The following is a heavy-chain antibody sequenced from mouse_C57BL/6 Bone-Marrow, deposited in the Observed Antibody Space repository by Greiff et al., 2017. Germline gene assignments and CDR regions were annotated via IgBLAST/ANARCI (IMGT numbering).Heavy chain of an antibody. V-gene: IGHV1-63*01. CDR1: GYTFTNYW. J-gene: IGHJ3*01. CDR3: ARSAYYSSWFAY. CDR2: IYPGGGYT. D-gene: IGHD2-12*01. Sequence: VQLKESGAELVRPGTSVKMSCKASGYTFTNYWIGWAKQRPGHGLEWIGDIYPGGGYTNYNEKFKGKATLTADKSSSTAYMQFSSLTSEDSAIYYCARSAYYSSWFAYWGQGTLVTVSA.